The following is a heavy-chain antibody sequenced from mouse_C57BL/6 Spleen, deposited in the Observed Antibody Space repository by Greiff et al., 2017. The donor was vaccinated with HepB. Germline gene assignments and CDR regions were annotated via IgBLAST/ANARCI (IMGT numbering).Heavy chain of an antibody. Sequence: QVQLQQSGAELAKPGASVKLSCKASGYTFTSYWLHWVKQRPGQGLEWIGYINPSSGYTKYNQKFKDKATLTADKYSSTAYMQLSSQTYEDSAVYYCAAYYSTYYYAMDYWGQGTSVTVAS. CDR3: AAYYSTYYYAMDY. CDR2: INPSSGYT. CDR1: GYTFTSYW. V-gene: IGHV1-7*01. D-gene: IGHD2-5*01. J-gene: IGHJ4*01.